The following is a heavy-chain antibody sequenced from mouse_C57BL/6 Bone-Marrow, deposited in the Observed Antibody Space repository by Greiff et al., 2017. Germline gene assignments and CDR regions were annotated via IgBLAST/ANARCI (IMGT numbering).Heavy chain of an antibody. CDR2: INPGSGGT. D-gene: IGHD1-1*01. CDR3: AREGFYYGSSYVEFAY. J-gene: IGHJ3*01. V-gene: IGHV1-54*01. CDR1: GYAFTNYL. Sequence: QVQLKQSGAELVRPGTSVKVSCKASGYAFTNYLIEWVKQRPGQGLEWIGVINPGSGGTNYNEKFKGKATLTADKSSSTAYMQRSSLTSEDSAVYFCAREGFYYGSSYVEFAYWGQGTLVTVSA.